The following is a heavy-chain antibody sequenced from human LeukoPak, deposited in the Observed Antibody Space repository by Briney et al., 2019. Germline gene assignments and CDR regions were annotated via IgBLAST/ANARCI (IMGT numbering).Heavy chain of an antibody. Sequence: GGSLRLSCAASGFTFSSYSMNWVRQAPGKGLEWVSSISSSRYMYYADSVKGRFTISRDNAKNSLYLQMNSLRAEDTAVYYCARETGNGGPFDYWGQGTLVTVSS. D-gene: IGHD4-23*01. J-gene: IGHJ4*02. CDR3: ARETGNGGPFDY. CDR2: ISSSRYM. CDR1: GFTFSSYS. V-gene: IGHV3-21*01.